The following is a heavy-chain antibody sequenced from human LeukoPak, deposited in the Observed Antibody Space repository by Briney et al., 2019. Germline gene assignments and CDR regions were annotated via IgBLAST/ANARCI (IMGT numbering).Heavy chain of an antibody. CDR2: INPTGGST. CDR1: GYTFTSYY. J-gene: IGHJ6*03. V-gene: IGHV1-46*01. D-gene: IGHD4-11*01. CDR3: AAGWSRRLQRKEFYYYYYMDV. Sequence: ASVKVSCKASGYTFTSYYMHWVRQAPGQGLEWMGLINPTGGSTGYAQKFQGRVTITRGMSTSTAYMELSSLRSEDTAVYYCAAGWSRRLQRKEFYYYYYMDVWGKGTTVTVSS.